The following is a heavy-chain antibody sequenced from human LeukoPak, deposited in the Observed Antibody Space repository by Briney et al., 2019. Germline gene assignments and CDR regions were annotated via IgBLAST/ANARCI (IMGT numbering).Heavy chain of an antibody. CDR3: ARDLGTVVTLYWYFDL. CDR2: ISGSGGST. V-gene: IGHV3-23*01. D-gene: IGHD4-23*01. J-gene: IGHJ2*01. CDR1: GFTFSSYA. Sequence: GGSLRLSCAASGFTFSSYAMSWVRQAPGKGLEWVSSISGSGGSTYYADSVKGRFTISRDNSKNTLYLQMNSLRAEDTAVYYCARDLGTVVTLYWYFDLGGRGTLVTVSS.